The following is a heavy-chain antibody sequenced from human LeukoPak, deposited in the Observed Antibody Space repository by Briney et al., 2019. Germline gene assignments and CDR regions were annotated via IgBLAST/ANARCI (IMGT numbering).Heavy chain of an antibody. D-gene: IGHD3-22*01. Sequence: GGSLRLSCAASGFTVSSNYMSWVRRAPGKGLEWVSVIYSGGSTYYADSVKGRFTISRDNSKNTLYLQMNSLRAEDTAVYYCARLAGSSGLAGGFDIWGQGTMVTVSS. CDR2: IYSGGST. CDR3: ARLAGSSGLAGGFDI. J-gene: IGHJ3*02. V-gene: IGHV3-53*01. CDR1: GFTVSSNY.